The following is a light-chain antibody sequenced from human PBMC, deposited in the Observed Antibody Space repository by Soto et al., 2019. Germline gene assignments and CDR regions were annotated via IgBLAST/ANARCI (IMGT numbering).Light chain of an antibody. CDR3: LQHDTYPRT. CDR1: QGIRNN. Sequence: DIQITQSPSSLFSCVLDIVTITCRASQGIRNNLGWYQQKPGKAPKRLIYGTSNLQYGAPSRFSGSGSGTEFTLTITSLQPEDFATYYCLQHDTYPRTFGQGTKVDI. V-gene: IGKV1-17*01. CDR2: GTS. J-gene: IGKJ1*01.